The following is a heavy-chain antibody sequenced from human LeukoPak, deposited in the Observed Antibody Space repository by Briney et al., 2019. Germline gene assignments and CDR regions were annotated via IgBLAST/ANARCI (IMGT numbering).Heavy chain of an antibody. CDR1: GYTFTGYY. CDR2: INPNSGGT. V-gene: IGHV1-2*02. Sequence: ASVKVSXKASGYTFTGYYMHWVRQAPGQGLEWMGWINPNSGGTNYAQKFQGRVTMTRDTSISTAYMELSRLRSDDTAVYCCARTRAFDAFDIWGQGTMVTVSS. CDR3: ARTRAFDAFDI. J-gene: IGHJ3*02.